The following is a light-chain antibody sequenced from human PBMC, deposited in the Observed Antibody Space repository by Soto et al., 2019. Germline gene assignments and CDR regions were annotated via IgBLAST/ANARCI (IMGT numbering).Light chain of an antibody. CDR3: AGWDDNLRANV. J-gene: IGLJ1*01. Sequence: QSVLTQPPSMSGTPGQRVTISCSGSSFNIGTNAVSWYQHLPRTAPKLLIYTDNQRPSGVPDRFSGSKSGTSASLAISGLQSEDEADYYCAGWDDNLRANVFGTGTKLTVL. V-gene: IGLV1-44*01. CDR1: SFNIGTNA. CDR2: TDN.